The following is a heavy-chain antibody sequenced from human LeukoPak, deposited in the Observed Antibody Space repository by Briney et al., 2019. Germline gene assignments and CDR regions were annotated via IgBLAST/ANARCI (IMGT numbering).Heavy chain of an antibody. D-gene: IGHD3-10*01. Sequence: PSETLSLTCTVSGGSISSSSYYWVWMRQPPGKGLEWIGSIYYSGSTYYNPSLKSRVTISVDTSKNQISLRLNSVTAADTAVYYCARHTSMVRGVMKYYFDYWGQGTLATVSS. CDR3: ARHTSMVRGVMKYYFDY. V-gene: IGHV4-39*01. CDR2: IYYSGST. J-gene: IGHJ4*02. CDR1: GGSISSSSYY.